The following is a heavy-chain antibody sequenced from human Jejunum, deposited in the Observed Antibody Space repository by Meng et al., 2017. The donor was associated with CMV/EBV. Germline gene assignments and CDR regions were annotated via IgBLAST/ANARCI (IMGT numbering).Heavy chain of an antibody. J-gene: IGHJ5*02. CDR3: ARDSYHYGSTTYNWFDP. V-gene: IGHV4-59*01. CDR2: IHHSGTT. D-gene: IGHD3-10*01. CDR1: SIRTFW. Sequence: SIRTFWWGWIRQFPGRGLEWIGYIHHSGTTNNNPSLRNRVIMSVDTSNNQFSLKLTSVTAADTAVYYCARDSYHYGSTTYNWFDPWGQGILVTVSS.